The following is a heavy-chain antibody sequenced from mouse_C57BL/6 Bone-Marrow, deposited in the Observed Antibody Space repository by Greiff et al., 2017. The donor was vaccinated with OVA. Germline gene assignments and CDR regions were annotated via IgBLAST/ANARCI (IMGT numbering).Heavy chain of an antibody. CDR2: INTSTGGT. Sequence: VQLQQSGPELVKPGASVKISCKASGYSFTGYYMNWVKQSPEKSLEWIGEINTSTGGTTYNQKFKAKATLTVDKSSSTAYMQLKSLTSEDSAVYYCARGGTSPFAYWGRGTLVTVSA. D-gene: IGHD4-1*01. CDR1: GYSFTGYY. CDR3: ARGGTSPFAY. V-gene: IGHV1-42*01. J-gene: IGHJ3*01.